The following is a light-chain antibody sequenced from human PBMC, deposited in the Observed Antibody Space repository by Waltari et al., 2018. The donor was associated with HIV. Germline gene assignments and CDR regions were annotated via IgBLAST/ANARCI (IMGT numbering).Light chain of an antibody. Sequence: DIKMTQSPSSLSAYMGNRITINCRASQAIKTYLKWYAQRPGEAPKLLIFDATRLHTGVTNRLSGTGSGTHFTLTISSLQPEDSGTYYCQQSFSTPWTFGQGTKV. CDR2: DAT. V-gene: IGKV1-39*01. CDR1: QAIKTY. J-gene: IGKJ1*01. CDR3: QQSFSTPWT.